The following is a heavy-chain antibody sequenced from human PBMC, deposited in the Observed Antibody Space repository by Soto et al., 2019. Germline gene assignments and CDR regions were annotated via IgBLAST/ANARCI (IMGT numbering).Heavy chain of an antibody. D-gene: IGHD2-15*01. CDR1: GFTFSSYW. CDR3: ARGGDCSGGSCRNWFAP. V-gene: IGHV3-74*01. J-gene: IGHJ5*02. CDR2: INSDGSST. Sequence: EVQLVESGGGLVQPGGSLRLSCAAPGFTFSSYWMHWVRQAPGKGLVWVSRINSDGSSTSYADSVKCRFTIARDNAKNTLYLQMNSLRAEDTAVYYCARGGDCSGGSCRNWFAPWGEGTLVTVSS.